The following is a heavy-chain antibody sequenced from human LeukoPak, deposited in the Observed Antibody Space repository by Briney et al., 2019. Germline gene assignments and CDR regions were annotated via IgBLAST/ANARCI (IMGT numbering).Heavy chain of an antibody. CDR2: IKSKTDGGTT. V-gene: IGHV3-15*01. D-gene: IGHD5-24*01. J-gene: IGHJ4*02. CDR3: TTDPVYNYY. CDR1: RFTFSNAW. Sequence: GGSLRLSCAASRFTFSNAWMRWVPQAPGKGREWGGRIKSKTDGGTTDYAAPVKGRFTISRDDSKNTLYLQMNSQKTEDTAVYYCTTDPVYNYYGGQGTLVTVSS.